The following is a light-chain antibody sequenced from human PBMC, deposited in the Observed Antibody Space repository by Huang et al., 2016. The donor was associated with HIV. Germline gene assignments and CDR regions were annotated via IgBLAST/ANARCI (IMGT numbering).Light chain of an antibody. Sequence: DIVVTQSPDSLALSLGGRAAINCTASQSVLKTSNNKNCLSWYQIKTGQAPKLLFCWASTREARVPDRVSGSGSGTHFTLTIASLQAEDVAVYYCHQYYDTTQTFGQGTKVEVK. CDR2: WAS. CDR1: QSVLKTSNNKNC. J-gene: IGKJ1*01. V-gene: IGKV4-1*01. CDR3: HQYYDTTQT.